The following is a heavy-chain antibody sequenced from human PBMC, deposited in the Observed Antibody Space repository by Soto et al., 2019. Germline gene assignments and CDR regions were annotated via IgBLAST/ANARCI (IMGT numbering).Heavy chain of an antibody. Sequence: ASVKVSCKASGYTFTTYGISWVRQAPGQGLEWMGRINTYIGNTNYAQRLQGRVTVTADTSTSTAYMELRSLRSDDTAVYYCARYSGSSLYGFDIWGQGTTVTVS. V-gene: IGHV1-18*04. CDR2: INTYIGNT. J-gene: IGHJ3*02. D-gene: IGHD1-26*01. CDR1: GYTFTTYG. CDR3: ARYSGSSLYGFDI.